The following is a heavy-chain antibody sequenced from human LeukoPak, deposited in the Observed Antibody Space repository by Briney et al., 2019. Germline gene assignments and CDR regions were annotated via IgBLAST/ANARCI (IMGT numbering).Heavy chain of an antibody. D-gene: IGHD3-22*01. V-gene: IGHV1-2*02. CDR2: INPNSGGT. J-gene: IGHJ4*02. CDR1: GYTFTGYY. Sequence: GASVKVSCKASGYTFTGYYMHWVRQAPGQGLEWMGWINPNSGGTNYAQKFQGRVTITADKSTSTAYMELSRLRSDDAAMYYCARYTSGYYGYFDYWGQGTLVTVSS. CDR3: ARYTSGYYGYFDY.